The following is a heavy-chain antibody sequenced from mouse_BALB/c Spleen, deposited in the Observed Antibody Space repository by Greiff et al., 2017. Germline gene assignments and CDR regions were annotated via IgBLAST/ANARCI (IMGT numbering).Heavy chain of an antibody. Sequence: QVQLQQSGPELVKPGASVKISCKASGYAFSSSWMNWVKQRPGQGLEWIGRIYPGDGDTNYNGKFKGKATLTADKSSSTAYMQLSSLTSVDSAVYFCASPYDYGAMDYWGQGTSVTVSS. CDR3: ASPYDYGAMDY. J-gene: IGHJ4*01. CDR1: GYAFSSSW. D-gene: IGHD6-5*01. V-gene: IGHV1-82*01. CDR2: IYPGDGDT.